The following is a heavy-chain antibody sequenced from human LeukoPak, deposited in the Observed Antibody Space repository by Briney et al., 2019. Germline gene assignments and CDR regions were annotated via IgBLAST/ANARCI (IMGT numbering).Heavy chain of an antibody. J-gene: IGHJ4*02. CDR1: GFTFSTFA. D-gene: IGHD2-2*01. V-gene: IGHV3-7*01. Sequence: GGSLRLSCAVSGFTFSTFAMNWVRQAPGKGLEWVASIKEDGSEKSYVDSVKGRFTISRDNAKNSLYLQMNSLRAEDTAVYYCVSCGTTTCIIRFDHWGQGTLVTVSS. CDR2: IKEDGSEK. CDR3: VSCGTTTCIIRFDH.